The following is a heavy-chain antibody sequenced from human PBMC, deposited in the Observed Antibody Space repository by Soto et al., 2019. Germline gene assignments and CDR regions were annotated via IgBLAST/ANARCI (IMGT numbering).Heavy chain of an antibody. J-gene: IGHJ6*03. CDR2: IYSGGST. V-gene: IGHV3-66*02. Sequence: GGSLRLSCAASGFTVSSNYMSWVRQAPGKGLEWVSVIYSGGSTYYADSVKGRFTISRDNSKNTLYLQMNSLRAEDTAVYYCARGRDDYSNYYYYYMDVWGKGTTVTVSS. CDR1: GFTVSSNY. CDR3: ARGRDDYSNYYYYYMDV. D-gene: IGHD4-4*01.